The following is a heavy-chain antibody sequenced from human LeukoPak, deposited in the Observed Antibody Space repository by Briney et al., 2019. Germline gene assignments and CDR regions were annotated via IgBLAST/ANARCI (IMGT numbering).Heavy chain of an antibody. CDR3: ARDLRNCGGDCPPYYYYGMDV. CDR2: IWYDGSNK. Sequence: PGGSLRLSCAASGFTFSSYGMHWVRQAPGKGLEWVAVIWYDGSNKYYADSVKGRFTISRDNSKNTLYLQMNSLRAEDTAVYYCARDLRNCGGDCPPYYYYGMDVWGQGTTVTVSS. D-gene: IGHD2-21*02. V-gene: IGHV3-33*01. J-gene: IGHJ6*02. CDR1: GFTFSSYG.